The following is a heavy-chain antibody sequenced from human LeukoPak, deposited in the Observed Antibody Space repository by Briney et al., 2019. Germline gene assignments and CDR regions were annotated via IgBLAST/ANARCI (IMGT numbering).Heavy chain of an antibody. J-gene: IGHJ3*01. CDR2: INPSGGST. D-gene: IGHD1-26*01. CDR1: GYTFTGYY. Sequence: GASVKVSCKASGYTFTGYYMHWVRQAPGQGLEWMGIINPSGGSTTYAQKFQDKVTMTRDTSTSTVYMELSSLRFEDTAAYYCARDPSNSGTYYKVGAFDFWGQGTMVTVSS. CDR3: ARDPSNSGTYYKVGAFDF. V-gene: IGHV1-46*01.